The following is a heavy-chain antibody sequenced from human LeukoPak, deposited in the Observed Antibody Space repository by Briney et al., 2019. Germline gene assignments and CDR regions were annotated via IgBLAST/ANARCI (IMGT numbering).Heavy chain of an antibody. CDR3: ARRLRQNLFDP. J-gene: IGHJ5*02. V-gene: IGHV4-59*08. Sequence: SETLPLTCTVSGVSICSDYWSWIRLPPGKGLEWIGYIYYSGSSNYNPSLKSRVTMSVDTSKNQFSLKLTSVTAADTAVYYCARRLRQNLFDPWGQGTLVTVSS. CDR2: IYYSGSS. CDR1: GVSICSDY. D-gene: IGHD4-17*01.